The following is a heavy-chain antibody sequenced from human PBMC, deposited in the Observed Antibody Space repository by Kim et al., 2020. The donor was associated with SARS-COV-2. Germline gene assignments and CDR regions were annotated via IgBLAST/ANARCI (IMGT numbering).Heavy chain of an antibody. CDR2: ISGSGGST. J-gene: IGHJ6*02. V-gene: IGHV3-23*01. D-gene: IGHD2-21*02. Sequence: GGSLRLSCAASGFTFSSYAMSWVRQAPGKGLEWVSAISGSGGSTYYADSVKGRFTISRDNSKNTLYLQMNSLRAEDTAVYYCAKDLGGGDKGGHYYYYYGMDVWGQGTTVTVSS. CDR1: GFTFSSYA. CDR3: AKDLGGGDKGGHYYYYYGMDV.